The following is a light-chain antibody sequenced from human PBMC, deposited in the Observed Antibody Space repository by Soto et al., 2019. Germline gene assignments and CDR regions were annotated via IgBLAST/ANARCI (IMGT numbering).Light chain of an antibody. CDR1: QSLGSGY. Sequence: EIVLKQSPGTLSLSPGDRATLSCRASQSLGSGYLAWYQQKPGQAPRILIYAASTRATGIPDRFSGSGSGTEFTLTISRLEPEDFAVYYCQQYGSSWTFGQGTKVDI. V-gene: IGKV3-20*01. CDR3: QQYGSSWT. J-gene: IGKJ1*01. CDR2: AAS.